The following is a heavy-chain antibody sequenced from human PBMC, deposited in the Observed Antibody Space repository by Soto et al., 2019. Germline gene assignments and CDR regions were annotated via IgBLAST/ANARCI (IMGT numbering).Heavy chain of an antibody. CDR1: GGTFSSYA. V-gene: IGHV1-69*01. D-gene: IGHD3-22*01. CDR2: IIPIFGTA. CDR3: ARVLPGSSGYSDNWFDP. Sequence: QVQLVQSGAEVKKPGSSVKVSCKASGGTFSSYAISWVRQAPGQVLEWMGGIIPIFGTANYAQKLQGRVTITADESTSTAYMELSSLRSEDTAVYYCARVLPGSSGYSDNWFDPWGQGTLVTVSS. J-gene: IGHJ5*02.